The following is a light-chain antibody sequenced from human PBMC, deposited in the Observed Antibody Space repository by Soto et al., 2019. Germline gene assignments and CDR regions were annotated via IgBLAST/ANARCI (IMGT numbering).Light chain of an antibody. V-gene: IGLV2-14*01. CDR2: EVT. Sequence: QSALTQPAPVSGSPGQSITISCTGTSSDIGNYNYVSWYQQHPGKAPKLIIYEVTNRPSEISNRFSGSKFGNTASLTISGLQAEDEADYFCSSFISTSTLFVFGTGTKVTVL. CDR3: SSFISTSTLFV. CDR1: SSDIGNYNY. J-gene: IGLJ1*01.